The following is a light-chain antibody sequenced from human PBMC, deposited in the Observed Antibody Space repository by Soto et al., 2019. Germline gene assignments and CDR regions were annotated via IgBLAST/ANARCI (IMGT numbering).Light chain of an antibody. CDR1: QDINNY. J-gene: IGKJ3*01. Sequence: DIQMTQSPSSLSASVGDRVTITCQASQDINNYLNWYQQKPGKAPKLPIYDASNLETGVPSRFSGSGSWTDFTFTISSLQTEDIATYYCQQYDNLPVTFGPGTKVDIK. V-gene: IGKV1-33*01. CDR3: QQYDNLPVT. CDR2: DAS.